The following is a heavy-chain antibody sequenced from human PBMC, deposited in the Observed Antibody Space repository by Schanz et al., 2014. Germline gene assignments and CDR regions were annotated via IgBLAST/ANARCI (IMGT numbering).Heavy chain of an antibody. J-gene: IGHJ4*02. CDR2: ISYDGNTK. CDR1: GFTFSNYG. D-gene: IGHD2-21*01. CDR3: TKWANEGGGGYCHFDL. V-gene: IGHV3-30*18. Sequence: QVQLVESGGGVVQPGRSLRLSCAASGFTFSNYGLHWVRQAPGKGLEWVTVISYDGNTKYYADSVRGRVTISRDNSNNMVYLQMNSLRAEDTAIYYCTKWANEGGGGYCHFDLWGQGTLVTVSS.